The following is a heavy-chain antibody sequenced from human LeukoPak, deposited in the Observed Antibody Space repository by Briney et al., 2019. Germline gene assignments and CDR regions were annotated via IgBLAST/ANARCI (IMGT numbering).Heavy chain of an antibody. Sequence: SVKVSCKASGGTLNSYVISWVRQAPGQGLEGMGGIIPISGTTNYAQKFQGRVTITADKSTSTAYMELSSLRSEDTAVYYCATLCCGSYYMDVWGKGTTVTVSS. CDR1: GGTLNSYV. D-gene: IGHD2-15*01. J-gene: IGHJ6*03. CDR3: ATLCCGSYYMDV. CDR2: IIPISGTT. V-gene: IGHV1-69*06.